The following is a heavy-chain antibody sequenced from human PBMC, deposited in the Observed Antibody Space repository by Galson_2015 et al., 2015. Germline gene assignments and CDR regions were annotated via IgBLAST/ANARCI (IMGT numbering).Heavy chain of an antibody. D-gene: IGHD3-16*02. Sequence: SGAEVKKPGESLKISCKGSGYSFTSYWIGWVRQMPGKGLEWMGIIYPGDSDTRYSPSFQGQVTISADKSISTAYLQWSSLKASDTAMYYCARHVSYDYVWGSYRYIPDYWGQGTLVTVSS. CDR3: ARHVSYDYVWGSYRYIPDY. V-gene: IGHV5-51*01. J-gene: IGHJ4*02. CDR2: IYPGDSDT. CDR1: GYSFTSYW.